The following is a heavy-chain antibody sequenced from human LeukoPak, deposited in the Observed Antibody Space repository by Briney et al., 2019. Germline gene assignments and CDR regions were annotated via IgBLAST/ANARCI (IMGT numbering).Heavy chain of an antibody. CDR2: ISSSSSYI. J-gene: IGHJ6*02. Sequence: GGSLRLSCAASGFTFSSYSMNWVRQAPGKGLEWVSSISSSSSYIYYADSVKGRFTISRDNAKNSLYLQMNSLRAEDTAVYYCVRDPDCSSTSCYPHYYYGMDVWGQGTTVTVSS. V-gene: IGHV3-21*01. CDR3: VRDPDCSSTSCYPHYYYGMDV. D-gene: IGHD2-2*01. CDR1: GFTFSSYS.